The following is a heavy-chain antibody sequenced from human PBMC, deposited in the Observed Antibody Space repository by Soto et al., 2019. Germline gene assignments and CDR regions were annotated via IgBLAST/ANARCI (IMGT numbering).Heavy chain of an antibody. CDR1: GGTFSSYT. Sequence: QVQLVQSGAEVKKPGSSVKVSCKASGGTFSSYTISWVRQAPGQGLEWMGRIIPILGIANYAQKFQGRVTISGDKSTSPGYMELSRLRSEDPAVYYCARSLGRGGRGPGYWGQGTLVTVSS. D-gene: IGHD1-26*01. CDR2: IIPILGIA. CDR3: ARSLGRGGRGPGY. J-gene: IGHJ4*02. V-gene: IGHV1-69*02.